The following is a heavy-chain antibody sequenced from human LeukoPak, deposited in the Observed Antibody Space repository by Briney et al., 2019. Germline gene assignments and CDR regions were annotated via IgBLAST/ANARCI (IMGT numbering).Heavy chain of an antibody. Sequence: PSETLSLTCTVSGGSISNYHWSWIRQPAGKGLEWIGQIHTSGSTNYNPPLTSRVTMSIDTPGNQLSLTIRSVTAADTAVYYCARRDISSGWSFDYWGQGTLVTVSS. V-gene: IGHV4-4*07. CDR3: ARRDISSGWSFDY. CDR1: GGSISNYH. D-gene: IGHD6-19*01. CDR2: IHTSGST. J-gene: IGHJ4*02.